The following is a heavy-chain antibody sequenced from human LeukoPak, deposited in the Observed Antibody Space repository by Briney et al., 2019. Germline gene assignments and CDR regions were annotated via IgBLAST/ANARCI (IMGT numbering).Heavy chain of an antibody. CDR1: GYTFTSYA. CDR2: INTNTGNP. J-gene: IGHJ6*03. Sequence: ASVKVSCKASGYTFTSYAMNWVRQAPGQGLEWMGWINTNTGNPTYAQGFTGRFVFSLDTSVSTAYLQISSLKAEDTAVYYCAREKLPPHYYYYYYMDVWGKGTTVTVSS. V-gene: IGHV7-4-1*02. CDR3: AREKLPPHYYYYYYMDV. D-gene: IGHD1-26*01.